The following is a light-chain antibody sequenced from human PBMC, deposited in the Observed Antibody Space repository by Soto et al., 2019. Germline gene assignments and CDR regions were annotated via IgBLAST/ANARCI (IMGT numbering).Light chain of an antibody. CDR2: DVT. CDR3: ISHGGSNNPYV. Sequence: QSALTQPPSASGSPGQSVAISCTGTSSDIGGYNFVSWYQQHPGKAPKLMIYDVTKRPSGVPDRFSGSKSGNTATLIFSGLQAEDEADYYCISHGGSNNPYVFGPGTKVTVL. J-gene: IGLJ1*01. V-gene: IGLV2-8*01. CDR1: SSDIGGYNF.